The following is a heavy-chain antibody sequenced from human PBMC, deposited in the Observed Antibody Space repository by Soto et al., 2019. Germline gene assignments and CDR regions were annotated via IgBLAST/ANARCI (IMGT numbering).Heavy chain of an antibody. V-gene: IGHV4-34*01. Sequence: SETKSLTCAVYGGYFSGYYWSWIRQKTGKGLEWIGEINHSGSTNYNPSLKSRVTISVDTSKNTLYLQMNSLRAEDTAVYYCAKGPGYPPGGDYWGQGTLVTVSS. J-gene: IGHJ4*02. D-gene: IGHD6-13*01. CDR1: GGYFSGYY. CDR2: INHSGST. CDR3: AKGPGYPPGGDY.